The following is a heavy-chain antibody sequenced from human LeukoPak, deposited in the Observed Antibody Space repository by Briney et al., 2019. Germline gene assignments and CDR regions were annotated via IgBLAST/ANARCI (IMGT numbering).Heavy chain of an antibody. D-gene: IGHD4-17*01. CDR2: ITAYNGYT. CDR1: GYTFTSYG. CDR3: ARWSTVNPAYYYGMDV. J-gene: IGHJ6*02. V-gene: IGHV1-18*01. Sequence: ASVRVSCTASGYTFTSYGIAWVRQAPGQGLEWLGWITAYNGYTRHAQKVPGRVTVTIDTTTSTSHMELRSLRSDDTAVYYCARWSTVNPAYYYGMDVWGQGTTVIVSS.